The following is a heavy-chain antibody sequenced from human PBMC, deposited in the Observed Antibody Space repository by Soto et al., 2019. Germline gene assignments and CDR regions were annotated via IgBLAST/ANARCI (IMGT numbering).Heavy chain of an antibody. J-gene: IGHJ4*02. CDR2: INHSGST. V-gene: IGHV4-34*01. Sequence: XATLSLTCAVYGGSFSGYYWSWIRQPPGKGLEWIGEINHSGSTNYNPSLKSRVTISVDTSKNQFSLKLSSVTAADTAVYYCARMRFWSGYYNVRKTYYFDYWGQGTLVTVSS. CDR1: GGSFSGYY. D-gene: IGHD3-3*01. CDR3: ARMRFWSGYYNVRKTYYFDY.